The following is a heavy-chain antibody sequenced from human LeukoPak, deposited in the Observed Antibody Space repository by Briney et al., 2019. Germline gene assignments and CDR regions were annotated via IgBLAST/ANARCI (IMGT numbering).Heavy chain of an antibody. V-gene: IGHV4-4*02. CDR3: ARDLHGGNSFTSDWYFDL. Sequence: SGTLSLTCAVSGGSISISNSNWWSWVRQPPGKGLEWIGEIYHSGSTNYHPSLKSRVTISVDKSKNQCSLKLRSVTAADTAVYYCARDLHGGNSFTSDWYFDLWGRGTLVTVSS. CDR2: IYHSGST. CDR1: GGSISISNSNW. J-gene: IGHJ2*01. D-gene: IGHD4-23*01.